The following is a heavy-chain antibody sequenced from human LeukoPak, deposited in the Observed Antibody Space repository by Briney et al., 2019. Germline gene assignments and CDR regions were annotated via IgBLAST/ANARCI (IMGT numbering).Heavy chain of an antibody. J-gene: IGHJ4*02. CDR2: IRYDGSNK. CDR3: AKDLSDYNYTLEPDPDF. D-gene: IGHD1-1*01. V-gene: IGHV3-30*02. CDR1: GFTFSNYG. Sequence: GGSLRLSCEASGFTFSNYGMHWVRQAPGKGLEWVAFIRYDGSNKYYADSVKGRFTISRDNSKNTLYLQMNSLRAEDTAVYYCAKDLSDYNYTLEPDPDFWGQGTLVTVSS.